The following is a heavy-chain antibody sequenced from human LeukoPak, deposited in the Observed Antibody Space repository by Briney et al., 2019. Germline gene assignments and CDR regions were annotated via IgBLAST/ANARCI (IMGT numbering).Heavy chain of an antibody. Sequence: SVKVSCKASGGTFSSYTISWVRQAPEQGLEWMGRIIPILGIANYAQKFQGRVTITADKSTSTAYMELSSLRSEDTAVYYCASHCSGGSCYGFRFDPWGQGTLVTVSS. CDR2: IIPILGIA. CDR3: ASHCSGGSCYGFRFDP. V-gene: IGHV1-69*02. CDR1: GGTFSSYT. D-gene: IGHD2-15*01. J-gene: IGHJ5*02.